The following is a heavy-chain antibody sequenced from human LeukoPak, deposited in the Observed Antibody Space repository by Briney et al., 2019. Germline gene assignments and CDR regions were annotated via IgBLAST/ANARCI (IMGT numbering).Heavy chain of an antibody. J-gene: IGHJ4*02. CDR2: INPSGGST. CDR3: ARAYDFWSGYYKVYFDY. Sequence: ASVKVSCKASGYTFTSYYMHWVRRAPGQGLEWMGIINPSGGSTSYAQKFQGRVTMTRDTSTSTVYMELSSLRSEDTAVYYCARAYDFWSGYYKVYFDYWGQGTLVTVSS. CDR1: GYTFTSYY. D-gene: IGHD3-3*01. V-gene: IGHV1-46*03.